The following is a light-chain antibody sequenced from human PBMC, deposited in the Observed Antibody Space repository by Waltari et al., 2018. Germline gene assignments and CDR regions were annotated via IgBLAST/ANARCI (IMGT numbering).Light chain of an antibody. CDR3: TSYAGSNNVV. J-gene: IGLJ2*01. CDR1: SSDVSNYTY. CDR2: EVT. V-gene: IGLV2-8*01. Sequence: QSALTQPPSASGSPGQSVTISCTGISSDVSNYTYVPRYQPHPGKAPRLTLYEVTKRPSGIPDRFSGSKSGNTASLTISGLLAEDDASYYCTSYAGSNNVVFGGGTKVTVL.